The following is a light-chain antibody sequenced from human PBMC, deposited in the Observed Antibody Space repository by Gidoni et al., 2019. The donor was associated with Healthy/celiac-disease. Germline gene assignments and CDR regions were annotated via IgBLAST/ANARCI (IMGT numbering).Light chain of an antibody. CDR1: QSVLYSSNNKNY. Sequence: DIVMTQSPDSLAVSRGERATINCKSSQSVLYSSNNKNYLAWYQQKPGQPPKLLIYWASTREPGVPDRFSGSGSGTDFTLTISSLQAEDVAVYYCQQYYSTPWTFXQXTKVEIK. CDR2: WAS. J-gene: IGKJ1*01. V-gene: IGKV4-1*01. CDR3: QQYYSTPWT.